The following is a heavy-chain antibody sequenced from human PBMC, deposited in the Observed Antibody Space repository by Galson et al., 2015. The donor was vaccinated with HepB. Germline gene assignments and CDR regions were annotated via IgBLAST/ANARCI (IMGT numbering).Heavy chain of an antibody. J-gene: IGHJ5*02. V-gene: IGHV4-34*01. Sequence: PPGKGLEWIGEINHSGSTNYNPSLKSRVTISVDTSKNRFSLKLSSVTAADTAVYYCARAVYYDFWNGFGPWGQGTLVTVSS. CDR3: ARAVYYDFWNGFGP. D-gene: IGHD3-3*01. CDR2: INHSGST.